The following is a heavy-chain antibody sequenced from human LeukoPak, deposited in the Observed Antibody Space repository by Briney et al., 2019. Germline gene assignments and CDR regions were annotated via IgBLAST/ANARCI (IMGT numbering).Heavy chain of an antibody. CDR2: INPNSGGT. CDR1: GYTFTGYY. Sequence: ASVKVSCKASGYTFTGYYMHWVRQAPGQGLEWMGWINPNSGGTNYALKFQGRVTMTRDTSISTAYMELSRLRSDDTAVYYCARGTGYSSPFDYWGQGTLVTVSS. CDR3: ARGTGYSSPFDY. V-gene: IGHV1-2*02. J-gene: IGHJ4*02. D-gene: IGHD6-13*01.